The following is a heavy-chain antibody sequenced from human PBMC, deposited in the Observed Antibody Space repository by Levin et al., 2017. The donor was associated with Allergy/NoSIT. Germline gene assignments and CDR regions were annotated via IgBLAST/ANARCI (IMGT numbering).Heavy chain of an antibody. D-gene: IGHD6-13*01. V-gene: IGHV3-30*04. CDR3: ARVPGSWSPVYFDY. CDR2: ISYDGSNK. Sequence: GESLKISCAASGFTFSSYAMHWVRQAPGKGLEWVAVISYDGSNKYYADSVKGRFTISRDNSKNTLYLQMNSLRAEDTAVYYCARVPGSWSPVYFDYWGQGTLVTVSS. J-gene: IGHJ4*02. CDR1: GFTFSSYA.